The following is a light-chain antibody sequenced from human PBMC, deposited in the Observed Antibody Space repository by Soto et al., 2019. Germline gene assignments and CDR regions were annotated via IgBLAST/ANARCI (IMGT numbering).Light chain of an antibody. CDR1: QSVSAN. J-gene: IGKJ1*01. CDR2: DAS. V-gene: IGKV3-15*01. CDR3: QQYNNWPWT. Sequence: EIVMTQSPATLSVSPGDRATLSCRASQSVSANVAWFLQRPGQAPSLLIYDASTRPTGVPVRFSGSASGTEFTLTISGLQSEDFAVYYCQQYNNWPWTFGQGTKVEIK.